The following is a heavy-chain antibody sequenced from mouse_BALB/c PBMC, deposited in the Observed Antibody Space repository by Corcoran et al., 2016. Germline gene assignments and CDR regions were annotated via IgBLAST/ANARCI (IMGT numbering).Heavy chain of an antibody. J-gene: IGHJ3*01. V-gene: IGHV9-3-1*01. CDR3: ASDPSWFAY. CDR1: GYTFTNYG. CDR2: INTYTGEP. Sequence: QIQLVQSGPELKKPGETVKISCKASGYTFTNYGMNWVKKAPGKGLKWMGWINTYTGEPTYADDFKGRFAFSLETSASTAYLQINNLKNEDTATYFCASDPSWFAYWGQGTLVTVSA.